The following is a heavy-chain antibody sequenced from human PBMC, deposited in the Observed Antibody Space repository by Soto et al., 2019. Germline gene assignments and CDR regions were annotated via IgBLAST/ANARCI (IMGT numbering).Heavy chain of an antibody. D-gene: IGHD6-19*01. CDR3: ARDRKRGSGWSYYYYMDV. CDR2: IYYSGST. V-gene: IGHV4-31*03. Sequence: QVQLQESGPGLVKPSQTLSLTCTVSGGSISSGGYYWSWIRQHPGKGLEWIGYIYYSGSTYYNPSLKSRVTISVDTSKNQFSLKLSSVTVADTAVYYCARDRKRGSGWSYYYYMDVWGKGTTVTVSS. CDR1: GGSISSGGYY. J-gene: IGHJ6*03.